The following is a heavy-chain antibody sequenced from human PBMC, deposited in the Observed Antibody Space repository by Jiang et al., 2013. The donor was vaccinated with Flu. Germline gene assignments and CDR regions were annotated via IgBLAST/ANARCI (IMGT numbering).Heavy chain of an antibody. V-gene: IGHV2-5*01. CDR1: GFSLRDNGVG. D-gene: IGHD1-26*01. J-gene: IGHJ5*02. Sequence: KPTQTLTLTCTFSGFSLRDNGVGVGWIRQPPGKALEWLGLIYWNDDKRYSPSLKNRLSITKDTSKSQVVLTMTNLDTVDTATYFCARTFLIHRVGGWFDPWGQGTLVTVSS. CDR3: ARTFLIHRVGGWFDP. CDR2: IYWNDDK.